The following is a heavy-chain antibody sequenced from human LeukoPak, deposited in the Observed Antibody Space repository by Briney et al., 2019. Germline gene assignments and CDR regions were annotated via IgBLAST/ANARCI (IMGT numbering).Heavy chain of an antibody. CDR3: AKDSVAGPYYFDY. CDR2: ISGSGGST. V-gene: IGHV3-23*01. D-gene: IGHD6-19*01. J-gene: IGHJ4*02. Sequence: GGSLRLSCAASGFTFSSYAMSWVRQAPGKELEWVSAISGSGGSTYYADSVKGRFTISRDNSKNTLYLQMNSLRAEDTAVYYCAKDSVAGPYYFDYWGQGTLVTVSS. CDR1: GFTFSSYA.